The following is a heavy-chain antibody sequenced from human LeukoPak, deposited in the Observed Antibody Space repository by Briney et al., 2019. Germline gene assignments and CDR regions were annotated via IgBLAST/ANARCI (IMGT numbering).Heavy chain of an antibody. V-gene: IGHV3-30-3*01. CDR1: GFTFSSYA. D-gene: IGHD5-18*01. Sequence: GGSLRLSCAASGFTFSSYAMHGVRQAPGKGLEWVAVISYDGSNKYYADSVKGRFTISRDNSKNTLYLQMKSLRAEDTAVYYCATQWMQLWENWGQGTLVTVSS. CDR3: ATQWMQLWEN. J-gene: IGHJ4*02. CDR2: ISYDGSNK.